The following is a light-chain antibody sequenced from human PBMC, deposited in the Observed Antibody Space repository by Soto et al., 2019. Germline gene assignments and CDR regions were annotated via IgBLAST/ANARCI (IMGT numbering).Light chain of an antibody. V-gene: IGLV2-14*01. J-gene: IGLJ1*01. CDR1: SSDVGGSNY. CDR3: SSYTSSNTLEV. Sequence: QSALIQPASVSGSPGQSITISCTGNSSDVGGSNYVSWYQHHPHRAPKLLIYEVSYRPSGVSNRFSGSKSGNTASLTISGLQAEDEADYYCSSYTSSNTLEVFGFGTKLTVL. CDR2: EVS.